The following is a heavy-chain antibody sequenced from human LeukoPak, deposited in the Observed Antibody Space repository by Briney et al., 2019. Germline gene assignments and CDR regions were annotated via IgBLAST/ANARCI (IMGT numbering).Heavy chain of an antibody. Sequence: ASVKVSCKASGYTFTSYYMHWVRRAPGQGLEWMGIINPSGGSTSYAQKFQGRVTMTRDTSTSTVYMELSSLRSEDTAVYYCARDLWETGTFQPWGQGTLVTVSS. D-gene: IGHD1-7*01. CDR3: ARDLWETGTFQP. J-gene: IGHJ5*02. V-gene: IGHV1-46*01. CDR1: GYTFTSYY. CDR2: INPSGGST.